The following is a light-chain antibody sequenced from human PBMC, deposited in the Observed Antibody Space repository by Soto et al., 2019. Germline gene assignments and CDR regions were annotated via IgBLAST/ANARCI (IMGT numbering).Light chain of an antibody. Sequence: QSALTQPASVSGSPGRTITLSCTVTSSDVGGYKYVSWHQQHPGKAPKLMIYEVSKRPSEVFNRFSGSKSGNTASLTISGLQAEDEADYYCSSYTSSNNYVFGTGTKVTVL. CDR3: SSYTSSNNYV. CDR2: EVS. V-gene: IGLV2-14*01. CDR1: SSDVGGYKY. J-gene: IGLJ1*01.